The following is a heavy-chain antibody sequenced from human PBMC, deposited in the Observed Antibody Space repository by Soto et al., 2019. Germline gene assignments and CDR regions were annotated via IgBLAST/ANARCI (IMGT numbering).Heavy chain of an antibody. CDR2: INTDGRST. Sequence: EVQLVESGGGLVQPGGSLRLSCAASGFTFSSYWLHWVRQAPGKGLVWVSGINTDGRSTDYADSVKGRFIISRDNAKNTLYLQMNSLRAEDTAVYYCARPRYDSTGTPCDPWGLGTLVTVSS. D-gene: IGHD3-22*01. V-gene: IGHV3-74*01. CDR3: ARPRYDSTGTPCDP. J-gene: IGHJ5*02. CDR1: GFTFSSYW.